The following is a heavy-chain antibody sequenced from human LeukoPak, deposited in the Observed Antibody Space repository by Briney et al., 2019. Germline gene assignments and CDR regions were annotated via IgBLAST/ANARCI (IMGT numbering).Heavy chain of an antibody. CDR2: IYHSGST. V-gene: IGHV4-30-2*01. CDR3: ASVLAAPKPYYFDY. J-gene: IGHJ4*02. Sequence: SETLSLTCTVSGGSISSGGYYWSWIRQPPGKGLEWIGYIYHSGSTYYNPSLKSRVTISVDRSKNQFSLKLSSVTAADTAVYYCASVLAAPKPYYFDYWGQGTLVTVSS. CDR1: GGSISSGGYY. D-gene: IGHD2-15*01.